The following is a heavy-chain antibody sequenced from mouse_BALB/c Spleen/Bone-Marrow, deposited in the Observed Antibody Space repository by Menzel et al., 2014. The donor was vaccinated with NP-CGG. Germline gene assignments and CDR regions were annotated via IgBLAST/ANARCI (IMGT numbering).Heavy chain of an antibody. CDR1: GFTFSSYA. J-gene: IGHJ2*01. V-gene: IGHV5-9-4*01. Sequence: EVKLVESGGGLVKPGGSLKLSCAASGFTFSSYAMSWVRQSPEKRLEWVAEISSGGSYTYSPDTVTGRFTISRDNAKNTLYLEMSSLRSEDTAMYYCARPYGNYFDYWGQGTTLTVSS. CDR2: ISSGGSYT. D-gene: IGHD2-1*01. CDR3: ARPYGNYFDY.